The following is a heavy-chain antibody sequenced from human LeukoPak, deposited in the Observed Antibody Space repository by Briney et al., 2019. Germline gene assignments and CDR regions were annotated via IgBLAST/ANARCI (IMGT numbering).Heavy chain of an antibody. CDR2: INSGGTT. CDR1: GFTFSSYW. V-gene: IGHV3-53*01. J-gene: IGHJ4*02. D-gene: IGHD3-10*01. CDR3: ARNKGVYGSGSYDN. Sequence: GGSLRLSCAASGFTFSSYWMSWVRQAPGKGLEWVSQINSGGTTYYADSVKGRFTISRDNSKNTLYLQMNSLRAEDTAVYHCARNKGVYGSGSYDNWGPGTLVTVSS.